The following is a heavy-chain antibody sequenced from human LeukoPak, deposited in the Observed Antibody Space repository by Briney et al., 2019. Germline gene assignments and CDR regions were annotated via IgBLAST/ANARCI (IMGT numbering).Heavy chain of an antibody. Sequence: ASVKVSCKASGYTFTIYYMHWVRQAPGQGLEWVGIINTSGGRTSYAQKFQGRVTMTRDTSTSTVYMVLSGLRSEDTAVYYCARPIAVAGTVYFHYWGQGTLVTVSS. CDR2: INTSGGRT. V-gene: IGHV1-46*01. D-gene: IGHD6-19*01. J-gene: IGHJ1*01. CDR3: ARPIAVAGTVYFHY. CDR1: GYTFTIYY.